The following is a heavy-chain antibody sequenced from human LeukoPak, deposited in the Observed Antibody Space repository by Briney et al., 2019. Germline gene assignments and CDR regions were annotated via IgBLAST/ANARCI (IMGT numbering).Heavy chain of an antibody. CDR1: GYTFTSYD. CDR2: INPDSGGT. J-gene: IGHJ4*02. V-gene: IGHV1-2*02. CDR3: ARDVAARSGY. Sequence: GASVKVSCEASGYTFTSYDINWVRQAPGQGLEWMGWINPDSGGTNYAQKFQGRVTMTRDTSISTAYMELSRLRSDDTAVYYCARDVAARSGYWGQGTLVTVSS. D-gene: IGHD6-6*01.